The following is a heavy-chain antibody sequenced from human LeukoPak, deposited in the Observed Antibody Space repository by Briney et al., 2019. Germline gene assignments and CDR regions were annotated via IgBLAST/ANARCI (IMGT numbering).Heavy chain of an antibody. V-gene: IGHV3-53*01. CDR2: IYSGGST. CDR3: AKAEGYDILTGLDY. Sequence: GGSLRLSCAASGFTVSTNYMSWVRQAPGKGLEWVSIIYSGGSTDYADSVKGRFTISRDNSKNTLYLQMNSLRTEDTAVYYCAKAEGYDILTGLDYWGQGTLVTVSS. D-gene: IGHD3-9*01. J-gene: IGHJ4*02. CDR1: GFTVSTNY.